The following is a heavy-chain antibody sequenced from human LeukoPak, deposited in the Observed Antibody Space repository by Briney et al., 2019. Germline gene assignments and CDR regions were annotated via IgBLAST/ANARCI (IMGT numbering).Heavy chain of an antibody. CDR1: GGSFSGYY. CDR2: INHSGST. D-gene: IGHD3-22*01. CDR3: ARHLNDSSGYYYVMYYFDY. Sequence: TSETLSLTCAVYGGSFSGYYWSWIRQPPGKGLEWIGEINHSGSTNYNPSLKSRVTISVDTSKNQFSLKLSSVTAADTAVYYCARHLNDSSGYYYVMYYFDYWGQGTLVTVSS. J-gene: IGHJ4*02. V-gene: IGHV4-34*01.